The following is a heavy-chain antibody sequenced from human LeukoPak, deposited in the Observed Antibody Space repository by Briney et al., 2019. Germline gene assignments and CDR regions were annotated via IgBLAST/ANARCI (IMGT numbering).Heavy chain of an antibody. J-gene: IGHJ4*02. CDR1: GGSFSGYY. D-gene: IGHD6-13*01. V-gene: IGHV4-34*01. CDR2: IDHSGRT. CDR3: ARKSIATAGRKPYDY. Sequence: SETLSLTCAVYGGSFSGYYWSWIRQPPGKGLEWIGEIDHSGRTDSNASLKSRVTISVDVSKNQFSLRLTSVTAADTAVYYCARKSIATAGRKPYDYWDQGTLVTVSS.